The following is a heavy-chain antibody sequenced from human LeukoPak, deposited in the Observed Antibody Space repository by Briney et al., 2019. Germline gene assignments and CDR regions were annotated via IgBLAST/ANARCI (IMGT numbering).Heavy chain of an antibody. D-gene: IGHD4-17*01. Sequence: ASVKVSCKASGGTFSSYAISWVRQAPGQGLEWMGGIIPIFGTANYAQKFQGRVTITASESTSTAYMELSSLRSEDTAVYYCARATDQNDAFDIWGQGTMVTVSS. CDR2: IIPIFGTA. CDR3: ARATDQNDAFDI. V-gene: IGHV1-69*13. J-gene: IGHJ3*02. CDR1: GGTFSSYA.